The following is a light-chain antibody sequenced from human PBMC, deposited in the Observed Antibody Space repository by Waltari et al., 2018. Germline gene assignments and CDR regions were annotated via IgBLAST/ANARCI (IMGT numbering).Light chain of an antibody. J-gene: IGKJ5*01. CDR2: DTS. CDR3: QQRSNWPPL. CDR1: QSVRVY. V-gene: IGKV3-11*01. Sequence: EIVLTQSPATLCLSPGERATLSCRASQSVRVYLAWYQQKPGQAPRLLIYDTSNRASGTPDRFSGSGSGTDFTLTISSLEPEDFAVYYCQQRSNWPPLFGQGTRLEIK.